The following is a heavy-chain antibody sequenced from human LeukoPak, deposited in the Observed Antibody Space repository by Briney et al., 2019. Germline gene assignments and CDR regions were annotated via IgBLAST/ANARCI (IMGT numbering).Heavy chain of an antibody. CDR2: IQYDGSLK. Sequence: GESLRLSCATSGFTFSFYGMHWVRQAPGKGLEWVAFIQYDGSLKFYADSVQGRFSISRDNSKKTLFLQMNGLRTEDTAIYYCTKTSDQLLYSKFDFWGQGTLVTVSS. CDR3: TKTSDQLLYSKFDF. CDR1: GFTFSFYG. D-gene: IGHD2/OR15-2a*01. J-gene: IGHJ4*02. V-gene: IGHV3-30*02.